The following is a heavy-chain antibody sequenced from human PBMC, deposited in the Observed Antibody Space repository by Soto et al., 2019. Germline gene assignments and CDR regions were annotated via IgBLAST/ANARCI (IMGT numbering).Heavy chain of an antibody. V-gene: IGHV3-23*01. CDR3: AKRSPYSSGWYSPIFDY. CDR1: GFSFSDYA. D-gene: IGHD6-13*01. J-gene: IGHJ4*02. CDR2: ISESGGST. Sequence: PXGSLRLSCAAAGFSFSDYAMSWVRQAPGKGLEWVSVISESGGSTHYADSVRGRFTVSRDNSKNSLSLRMNSLRDEDTAVYFCAKRSPYSSGWYSPIFDYWGQGALVTVSS.